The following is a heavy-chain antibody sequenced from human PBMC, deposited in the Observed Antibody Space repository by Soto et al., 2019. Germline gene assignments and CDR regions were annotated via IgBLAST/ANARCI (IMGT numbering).Heavy chain of an antibody. CDR3: ARDQLRGVELSYYFDY. V-gene: IGHV1-69*13. CDR1: GGTFSSYA. Sequence: GASVKVSCKASGGTFSSYAISWVRQAPGQGLEWMGGIIPIFGTANYAQKFQGRVTITADESTSTAYMELSSLRSEDTAVYYCARDQLRGVELSYYFDYWGQGTLVTVSS. CDR2: IIPIFGTA. J-gene: IGHJ4*02. D-gene: IGHD3-16*02.